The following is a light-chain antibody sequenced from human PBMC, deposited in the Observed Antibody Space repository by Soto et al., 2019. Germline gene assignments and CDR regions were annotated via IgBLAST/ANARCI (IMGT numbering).Light chain of an antibody. Sequence: DIQMTQSPSTVSASVGDRVTITCRASQSISNRLAGYQQKPGKAPNLLIYKASNLKGGVPSRFSGSGSGTQFTLTIRSLQTDDFATFYCQKYNRTFGQGTKVELK. V-gene: IGKV1-5*03. CDR1: QSISNR. CDR2: KAS. J-gene: IGKJ1*01. CDR3: QKYNRT.